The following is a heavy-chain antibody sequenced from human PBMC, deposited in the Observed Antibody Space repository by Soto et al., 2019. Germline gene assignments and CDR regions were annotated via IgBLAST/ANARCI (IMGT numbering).Heavy chain of an antibody. Sequence: GAPVKVSFKASGGTLSSYTISLGRQAPGQGLEWMGRIIPILGIANYAQKFQGRVTITADKSTSTAYMELSSLRSEDTAVYYCARDMYCSSTSCYENDYWGQGTLVTVSS. CDR2: IIPILGIA. CDR1: GGTLSSYT. V-gene: IGHV1-69*04. J-gene: IGHJ4*02. CDR3: ARDMYCSSTSCYENDY. D-gene: IGHD2-2*01.